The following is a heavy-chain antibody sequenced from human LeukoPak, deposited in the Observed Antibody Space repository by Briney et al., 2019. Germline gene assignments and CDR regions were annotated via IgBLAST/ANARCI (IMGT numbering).Heavy chain of an antibody. CDR3: ARVGGYTLISYFDY. Sequence: SETLSLTCTVSGGSISSYYWSWIRQPPGKGLEWIGYIYYSGSTNYNPSLKSRVTISVDTSKNQFSLKLSSVTAADTAVYYCARVGGYTLISYFDYWGQGTLVTVSS. J-gene: IGHJ4*02. V-gene: IGHV4-59*01. D-gene: IGHD5-12*01. CDR2: IYYSGST. CDR1: GGSISSYY.